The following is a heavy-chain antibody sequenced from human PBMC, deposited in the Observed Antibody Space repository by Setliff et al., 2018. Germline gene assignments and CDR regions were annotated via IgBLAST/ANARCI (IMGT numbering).Heavy chain of an antibody. D-gene: IGHD2-21*01. Sequence: GSLRLSCAASGFTFSRFGMYWVRQAPGKGLEWVAFVRYDGSNKYYSDSVKGRFTISRDNSKNTLYLQMNSLTNEDTAVYYCAKDSLEVVIALHGMDVWGQGTTVTSP. CDR3: AKDSLEVVIALHGMDV. J-gene: IGHJ6*02. V-gene: IGHV3-30*02. CDR2: VRYDGSNK. CDR1: GFTFSRFG.